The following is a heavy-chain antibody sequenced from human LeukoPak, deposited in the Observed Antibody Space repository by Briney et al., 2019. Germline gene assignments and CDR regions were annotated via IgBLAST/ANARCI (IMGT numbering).Heavy chain of an antibody. D-gene: IGHD4-11*01. Sequence: SETLSLTCTVSGGSISSSSYYWGWIRQPPGKGLECIGYIYYSGSTNYNPSLKSRVTISVDTSKNQFSLKLSSVTAADTAVYCCARGSGVTPVDYWGQGTLVTVSS. CDR3: ARGSGVTPVDY. CDR1: GGSISSSSYY. J-gene: IGHJ4*02. CDR2: IYYSGST. V-gene: IGHV4-61*05.